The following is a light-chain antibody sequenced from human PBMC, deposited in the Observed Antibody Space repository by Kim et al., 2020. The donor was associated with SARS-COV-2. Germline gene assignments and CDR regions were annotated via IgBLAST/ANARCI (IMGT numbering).Light chain of an antibody. CDR1: QSVSSSY. Sequence: EIVLTQSPGTLSLSPGERATLSCRARQSVSSSYLAWYQQKPGQAPRLLIYGASSRATGIPDRFSGSGSGTDFTLTISRLEPEDFAVYYGQQYGSSRWTFGQGTKGDIK. V-gene: IGKV3-20*01. CDR2: GAS. J-gene: IGKJ1*01. CDR3: QQYGSSRWT.